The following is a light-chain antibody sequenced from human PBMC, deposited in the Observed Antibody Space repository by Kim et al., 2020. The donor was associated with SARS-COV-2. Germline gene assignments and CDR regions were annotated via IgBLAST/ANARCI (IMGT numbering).Light chain of an antibody. Sequence: ASTGDRVTITCRTSQGISSYLAWYQQKPGKAPKLLIYAASTLQSGVPSRFSGSGSGTDFTLTISCLQSEDFATYYCQQYYRYPQTFGQGTKVDIK. J-gene: IGKJ1*01. CDR2: AAS. CDR3: QQYYRYPQT. V-gene: IGKV1-8*01. CDR1: QGISSY.